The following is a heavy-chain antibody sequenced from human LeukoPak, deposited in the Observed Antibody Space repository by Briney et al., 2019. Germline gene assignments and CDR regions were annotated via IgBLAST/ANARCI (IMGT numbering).Heavy chain of an antibody. CDR1: GYTFTGYY. CDR3: ARGRDWNYLY. J-gene: IGHJ4*02. CDR2: INPNSDAT. D-gene: IGHD1-7*01. V-gene: IGHV1-2*06. Sequence: ASVKVSCKASGYTFTGYYIHWMRQAPGQGLEWMGRINPNSDATNYAQKYQGRVTMTRDTSISTAYLDLSSLTSDDTAVYYCARGRDWNYLYWGQGTLVTVSS.